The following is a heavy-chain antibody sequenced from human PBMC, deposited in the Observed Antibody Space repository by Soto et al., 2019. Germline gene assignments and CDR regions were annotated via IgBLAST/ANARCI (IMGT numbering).Heavy chain of an antibody. CDR3: ARPTHDTAMGPYYFDY. CDR1: GFTFIDNY. CDR2: ISSSGSTI. D-gene: IGHD5-18*01. V-gene: IGHV3-11*01. J-gene: IGHJ4*02. Sequence: QVQLVESGGGLVKPGGSLRLSCAASGFTFIDNYISWIRQAPGKGLEWVSYISSSGSTIYYADSVKGRFTISRDNSKNSLYLQMNSLRAEDTAVYYCARPTHDTAMGPYYFDYWGQGTLVTGSS.